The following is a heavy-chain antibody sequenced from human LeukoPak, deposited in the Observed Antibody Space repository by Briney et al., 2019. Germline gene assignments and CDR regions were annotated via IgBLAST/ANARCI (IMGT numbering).Heavy chain of an antibody. J-gene: IGHJ4*02. D-gene: IGHD3-10*01. Sequence: GASVKVSCKASGYTFTSYGISWVRQAPGQGLEWMGWISAYNGNTNYAQKLQGRVTMTTDTSTSTAYMELSSLRSEDTAVYYCARERFGEEYFDYWGQGTLVTVSS. CDR1: GYTFTSYG. V-gene: IGHV1-18*01. CDR3: ARERFGEEYFDY. CDR2: ISAYNGNT.